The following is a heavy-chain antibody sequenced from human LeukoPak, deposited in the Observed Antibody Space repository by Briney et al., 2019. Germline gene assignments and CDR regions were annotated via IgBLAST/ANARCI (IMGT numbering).Heavy chain of an antibody. D-gene: IGHD3-3*01. CDR3: ASRSPSRTYDFWSGYYLHDAFDI. V-gene: IGHV3-66*02. J-gene: IGHJ3*02. CDR1: GFTVSSNY. Sequence: GGSLRLSCAASGFTVSSNYMSWVRQAPGKGLEWVSVIYSGGSTYYADSVKGRFTISRDNSKNTPYLQMNSLRAEDTAVYYCASRSPSRTYDFWSGYYLHDAFDIWGQGTMVTVSS. CDR2: IYSGGST.